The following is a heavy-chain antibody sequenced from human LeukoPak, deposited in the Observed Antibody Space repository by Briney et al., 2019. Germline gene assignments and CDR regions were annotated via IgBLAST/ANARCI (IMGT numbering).Heavy chain of an antibody. J-gene: IGHJ1*01. CDR3: ARAPSEIGGYYPEYFRH. V-gene: IGHV3-74*01. CDR2: IKSDGST. D-gene: IGHD3-22*01. CDR1: GFTFSSYW. Sequence: AGGSLRLSCAASGFTFSSYWMHWVRQAPGKGLVWVSPIKSDGSTNYADSVKGRFTISRDNAKNTVSLQMNSLRAEDTGVYYCARAPSEIGGYYPEYFRHWGQGTLVTVSS.